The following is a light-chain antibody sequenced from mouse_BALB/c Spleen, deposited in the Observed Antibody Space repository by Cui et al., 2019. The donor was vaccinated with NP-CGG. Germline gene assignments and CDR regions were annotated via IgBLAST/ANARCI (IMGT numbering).Light chain of an antibody. CDR2: GTN. CDR3: ALWYSNHWV. J-gene: IGLJ1*01. V-gene: IGLV1*01. Sequence: AGVTQEPALTTLPGETVTLTCRSSTGAVTTSNYANWVQEKPDHLFTGLIGGTNNRAPGVPARFSGSLIGDKAALTITGAQTEDEAVYFCALWYSNHWVFGGGTKLTVL. CDR1: TGAVTTSNY.